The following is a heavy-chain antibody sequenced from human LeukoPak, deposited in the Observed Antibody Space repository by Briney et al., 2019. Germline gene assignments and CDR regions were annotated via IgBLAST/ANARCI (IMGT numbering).Heavy chain of an antibody. CDR3: ARRAGSAESHSIDY. CDR2: IHSDGSTT. Sequence: GGSLRLSCTASGFTFSSYWMHWVRQAPGKGLVWVSRIHSDGSTTSYADSVKGRFTISRDKAKNTLYLQMNSLRAEDTAVYYCARRAGSAESHSIDYWGQGTLVTVSS. V-gene: IGHV3-74*01. CDR1: GFTFSSYW. D-gene: IGHD3-10*01. J-gene: IGHJ4*02.